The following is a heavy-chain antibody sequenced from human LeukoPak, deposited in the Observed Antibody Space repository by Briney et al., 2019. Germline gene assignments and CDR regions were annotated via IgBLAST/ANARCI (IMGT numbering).Heavy chain of an antibody. V-gene: IGHV1-69*13. J-gene: IGHJ4*02. D-gene: IGHD2-15*01. CDR2: IIPIFGTA. Sequence: SVKVSCKASGGTFSSYAISWVRQAPGQGLEWMGGIIPIFGTANYAQKFQGRVTITADESTSTAYMELSSLRSEDTAVYYCARGAYCSGGSCYPSGGDYWGQGTLVTVSS. CDR1: GGTFSSYA. CDR3: ARGAYCSGGSCYPSGGDY.